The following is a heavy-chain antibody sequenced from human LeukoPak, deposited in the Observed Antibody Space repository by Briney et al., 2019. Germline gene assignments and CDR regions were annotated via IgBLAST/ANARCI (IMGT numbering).Heavy chain of an antibody. J-gene: IGHJ5*02. CDR3: AREVDGGFDP. D-gene: IGHD3-16*01. Sequence: GGSLRLSCAASGFTFSFYTMHWVRQAPGKGLESVSAISTNGDTTYYVNSVKDRFTISRDNSKNTLYLQMGSLRVEDMAVCYCAREVDGGFDPWGQGTLVTVSS. CDR2: ISTNGDTT. CDR1: GFTFSFYT. V-gene: IGHV3-64*01.